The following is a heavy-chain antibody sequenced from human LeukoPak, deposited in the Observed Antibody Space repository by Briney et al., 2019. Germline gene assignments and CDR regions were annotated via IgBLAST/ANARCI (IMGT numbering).Heavy chain of an antibody. J-gene: IGHJ5*02. CDR1: GVSISPYY. V-gene: IGHV4-59*01. CDR3: TRGAGWWDS. CDR2: IHYSGST. D-gene: IGHD2-8*02. Sequence: KSSETLSLTCTVSGVSISPYYWSWIRQSPGKGLEWIAYIHYSGSTNYNPSLRSRVTISQDASKNQFSLRLTSVTAADMAIYYCTRGAGWWDSWGQGTLVTVSS.